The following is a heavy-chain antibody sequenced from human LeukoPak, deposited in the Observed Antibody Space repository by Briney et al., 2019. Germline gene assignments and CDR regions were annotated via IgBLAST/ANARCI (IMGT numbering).Heavy chain of an antibody. CDR1: GFTFSSSW. J-gene: IGHJ1*01. CDR2: ITSDGST. CDR3: ARAPSKFGCYYPEYFRH. D-gene: IGHD3-22*01. Sequence: GGSLRLSCAAVGFTFSSSWTHCVRQAPGKGLVWVSRITSDGSTNYADSVKGRFSISRDNAKITLSLQMISLRAEDTDVYYWARAPSKFGCYYPEYFRHWGQGTLVTVSS. V-gene: IGHV3-74*01.